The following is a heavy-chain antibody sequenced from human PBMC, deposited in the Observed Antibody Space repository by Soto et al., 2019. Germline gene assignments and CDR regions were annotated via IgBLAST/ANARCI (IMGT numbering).Heavy chain of an antibody. CDR3: TTDRDPEVLRFLEWLPEGARSPPRGAFDI. CDR1: GFTFSNAW. J-gene: IGHJ3*02. Sequence: GGSLRLSCAASGFTFSNAWMSWVRQAPGKGLEWVGRIKSKTDGGTTDYAAPVKGRFTISRDDSKNTLYLQMNSLKTEDTAVYYCTTDRDPEVLRFLEWLPEGARSPPRGAFDIWGQGTMVTVSS. CDR2: IKSKTDGGTT. V-gene: IGHV3-15*01. D-gene: IGHD3-3*01.